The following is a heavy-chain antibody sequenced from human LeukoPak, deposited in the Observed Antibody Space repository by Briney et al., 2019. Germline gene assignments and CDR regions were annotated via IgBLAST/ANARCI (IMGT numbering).Heavy chain of an antibody. D-gene: IGHD1-26*01. Sequence: GGSPRLSCAASGFTFDDYGMSWVRQAPGKGLEWVSGINWNGGSTGYADSVKGRFTISRDNAKNSLYPQMNSLRAEDTALYYCARALGRVGYFDYWGQGTLVTVSS. V-gene: IGHV3-20*04. CDR1: GFTFDDYG. CDR3: ARALGRVGYFDY. CDR2: INWNGGST. J-gene: IGHJ4*02.